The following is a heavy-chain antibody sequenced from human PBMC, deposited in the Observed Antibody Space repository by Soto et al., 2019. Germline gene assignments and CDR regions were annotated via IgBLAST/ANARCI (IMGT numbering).Heavy chain of an antibody. V-gene: IGHV1-69*02. CDR1: GGTFSSYT. CDR3: ARFSGQDDAFDI. CDR2: IIPILGIA. J-gene: IGHJ3*02. Sequence: GASVKVSCTASGGTFSSYTISWVRQAPGQGLEWMGRIIPILGIANYAQKFQGRVTITADKSTSTAYMELSSLRSEDTAVYYCARFSGQDDAFDIWGQGTMVTVSS.